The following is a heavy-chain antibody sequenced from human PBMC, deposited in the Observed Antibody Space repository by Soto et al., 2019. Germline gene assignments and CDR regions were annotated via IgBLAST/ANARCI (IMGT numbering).Heavy chain of an antibody. Sequence: GGSLRLSCAASEFTFSSYRMNWVRQAPGTGLEWVSSISSGSSSIYYADSGKGRFTISRDNARNSLYLQMNSLRAEDTAVYYCARIFCSSATCYYYFDYSAQRTLVTVSS. V-gene: IGHV3-21*01. CDR2: ISSGSSSI. D-gene: IGHD2-2*01. J-gene: IGHJ4*02. CDR3: ARIFCSSATCYYYFDY. CDR1: EFTFSSYR.